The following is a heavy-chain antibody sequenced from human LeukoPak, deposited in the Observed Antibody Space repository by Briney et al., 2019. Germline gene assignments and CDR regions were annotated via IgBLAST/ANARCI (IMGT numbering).Heavy chain of an antibody. CDR1: GFTFSSYA. Sequence: GGSLRLSCAASGFTFSSYAVHWVRQAAGKGLEYVSAISSNGGSTYYANSVKGRFTISRDNSKNTLYLQMNSLRAEDTAVYYCARAMRIQIYYFDYWGQGTLVTVSS. CDR2: ISSNGGST. V-gene: IGHV3-64*01. CDR3: ARAMRIQIYYFDY. D-gene: IGHD5-18*01. J-gene: IGHJ4*02.